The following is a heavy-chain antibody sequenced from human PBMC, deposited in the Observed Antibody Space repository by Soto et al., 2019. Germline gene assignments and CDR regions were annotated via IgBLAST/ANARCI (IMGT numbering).Heavy chain of an antibody. V-gene: IGHV4-39*01. Sequence: PSETXSLTCTVSGGSISSSSYYWGWIRQPPGKGLEWIGSIYYSGSTYYNPSLKSRVTISVDTSKNQFSLKLSSVTAADTAVYYCARPVPAVFDFWSGPCWFDPWGQGTLVTVSS. CDR2: IYYSGST. J-gene: IGHJ5*02. D-gene: IGHD3-3*01. CDR3: ARPVPAVFDFWSGPCWFDP. CDR1: GGSISSSSYY.